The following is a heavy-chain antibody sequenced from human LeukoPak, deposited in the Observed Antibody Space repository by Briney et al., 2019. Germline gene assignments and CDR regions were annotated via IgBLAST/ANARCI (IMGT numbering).Heavy chain of an antibody. CDR3: ARRGYIREFAY. Sequence: GGSLKISCKGSGYSCTSYWIGWVRQMPGKVLEWMGIIYPGDSDTRYSPSFQGQVTISADKSISTAYLQWSSLKASDTAMYYCARRGYIREFAYWGQGTPVTVSS. D-gene: IGHD5-24*01. J-gene: IGHJ4*02. V-gene: IGHV5-51*01. CDR1: GYSCTSYW. CDR2: IYPGDSDT.